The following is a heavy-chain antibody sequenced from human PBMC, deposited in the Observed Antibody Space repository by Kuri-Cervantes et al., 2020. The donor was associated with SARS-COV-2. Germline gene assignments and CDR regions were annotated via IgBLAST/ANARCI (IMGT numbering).Heavy chain of an antibody. CDR2: INPSGGST. Sequence: ASVKVSCKASGYTFTSYYMHWVRQAPGQGLEWMGIINPSGGSTSYAQKFQGRVTMTRDTSTSTVYMELSSLRSEDSAVYYCARSGYYSRGVTYYYMDVWDKGTTVTVSS. V-gene: IGHV1-46*01. D-gene: IGHD3-22*01. CDR1: GYTFTSYY. CDR3: ARSGYYSRGVTYYYMDV. J-gene: IGHJ6*03.